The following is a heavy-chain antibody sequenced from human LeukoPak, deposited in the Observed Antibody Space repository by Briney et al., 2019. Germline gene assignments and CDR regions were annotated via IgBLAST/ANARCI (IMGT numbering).Heavy chain of an antibody. V-gene: IGHV3-21*01. D-gene: IGHD6-19*01. CDR3: ARGTTGIAVAEFDY. CDR2: ISSSSSYI. Sequence: GGSLRLSCAASGFTFSSYSMNWVRQAPGKGLEWVSSISSSSSYIYYADSVKGRFTISRDNAKNSLYLQMNSLRAEDTAVYYCARGTTGIAVAEFDYWGQGTPVTVSS. CDR1: GFTFSSYS. J-gene: IGHJ4*02.